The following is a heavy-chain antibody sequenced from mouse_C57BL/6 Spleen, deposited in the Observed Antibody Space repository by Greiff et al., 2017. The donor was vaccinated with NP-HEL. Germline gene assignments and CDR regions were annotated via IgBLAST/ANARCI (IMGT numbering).Heavy chain of an antibody. CDR2: ISGGGGNT. V-gene: IGHV5-9*01. CDR3: ARGDFDY. J-gene: IGHJ2*01. Sequence: EVKLVESGGGLVKPGGSLKLSCAASGFTFSSYTMSWVRQTPEKRLEWVATISGGGGNTYYTDSVKGRFTISRDNAKNTLYLQMSSLRAEDTALYYCARGDFDYWGQGTTLTVSS. CDR1: GFTFSSYT.